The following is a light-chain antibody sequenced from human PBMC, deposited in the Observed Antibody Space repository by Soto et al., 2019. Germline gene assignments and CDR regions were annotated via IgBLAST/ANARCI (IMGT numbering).Light chain of an antibody. CDR1: QSVSRSY. CDR3: QQYGNSPQT. CDR2: GAS. V-gene: IGKV3-20*01. Sequence: ETELTQSPGTLSLSPGERDTLSCRASQSVSRSYLAWYQQKPGQAPRLLIYGASSRASGIPDRFSGSGSGTDFTLTISRLEPEDFAVYYCQQYGNSPQTFGGGTKVDIK. J-gene: IGKJ4*01.